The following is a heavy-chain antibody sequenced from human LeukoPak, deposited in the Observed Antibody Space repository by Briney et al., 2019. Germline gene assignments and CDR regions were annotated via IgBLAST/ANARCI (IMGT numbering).Heavy chain of an antibody. V-gene: IGHV3-48*04. D-gene: IGHD3-10*01. CDR3: AKVPDYYGSGRYH. CDR1: GFTFSNYS. Sequence: GGSLRLSCEASGFTFSNYSMNWVRQAPGKGLEWVSYIRSSSTTIYYADSVKGRFTISRDNAKNSLYLQMNSLRAEDTAVYYCAKVPDYYGSGRYHWGQGTLVTVSS. CDR2: IRSSSTTI. J-gene: IGHJ4*02.